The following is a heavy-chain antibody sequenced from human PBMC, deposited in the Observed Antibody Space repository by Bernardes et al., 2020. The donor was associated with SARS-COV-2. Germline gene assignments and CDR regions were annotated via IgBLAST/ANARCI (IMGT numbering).Heavy chain of an antibody. CDR3: ARGASHLRY. J-gene: IGHJ4*02. CDR2: IKQNGSEK. V-gene: IGHV3-7*01. Sequence: GGSLRLSCAASGFTLSSYWMTWVRQAPGKGLEWVANIKQNGSEKYYVDSVKGRFTIFREDAKNSLTLQMNSLRVEDTAVYYCARGASHLRYWGQVVLVTVSS. CDR1: GFTLSSYW.